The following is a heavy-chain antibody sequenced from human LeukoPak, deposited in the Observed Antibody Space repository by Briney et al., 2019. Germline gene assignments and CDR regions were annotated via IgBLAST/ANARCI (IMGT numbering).Heavy chain of an antibody. CDR2: VNPNSGNA. D-gene: IGHD3-10*01. J-gene: IGHJ6*03. CDR1: GYTFTSYD. Sequence: ASVKVSCKASGYTFTSYDINWVRQATGQGLEWMGWVNPNSGNAGYAQKFQGRVTMTRNTSISTAYMELSSLRSEDTAVYYCARGGTYYGSGSFYYYYMAVWGKGTTVTISS. CDR3: ARGGTYYGSGSFYYYYMAV. V-gene: IGHV1-8*01.